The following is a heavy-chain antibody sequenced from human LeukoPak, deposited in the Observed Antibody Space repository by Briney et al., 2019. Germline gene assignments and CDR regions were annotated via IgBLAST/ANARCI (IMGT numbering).Heavy chain of an antibody. CDR1: GFTFSSYG. V-gene: IGHV3-23*01. Sequence: GGSLRLSCAASGFTFSSYGMSWVRQAPGKGLEWVSAISGSGGSTYYADSVKGRFTISRDNSKNTLYLQMNSLRAEDTAVYYCATGGRYYYDSSGYTYWGQGTLVTVSS. D-gene: IGHD3-22*01. CDR2: ISGSGGST. J-gene: IGHJ4*02. CDR3: ATGGRYYYDSSGYTY.